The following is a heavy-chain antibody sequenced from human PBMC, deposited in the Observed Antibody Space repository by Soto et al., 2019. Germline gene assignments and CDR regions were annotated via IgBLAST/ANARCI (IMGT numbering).Heavy chain of an antibody. V-gene: IGHV1-8*01. D-gene: IGHD5-18*01. CDR3: GRGDGQMATAHFDY. CDR1: GYTFTSYD. Sequence: QVQLVQSGAEVKKPGASVKVSCKASGYTFTSYDINWVRQATGQGLEWMGWMNPNSGNTGYAQKFQGRVTTTRNTSISTAYMELSSLRSEDTAVYYCGRGDGQMATAHFDYWGQGTLVTVSS. CDR2: MNPNSGNT. J-gene: IGHJ4*02.